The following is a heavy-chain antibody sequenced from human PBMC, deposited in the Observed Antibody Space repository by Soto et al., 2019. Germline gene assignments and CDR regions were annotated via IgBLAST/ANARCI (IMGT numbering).Heavy chain of an antibody. Sequence: ASVKVSCKASGYTFTSYDINWLRQATGQGLEWMGWMNPNSGNTGYAQKFQGRVTMTRNTSISTAYMELSSLRSEDTAVYYCATGGVYDFWIGYYPDMAVWGQGTTVTVSS. J-gene: IGHJ6*02. CDR3: ATGGVYDFWIGYYPDMAV. CDR2: MNPNSGNT. D-gene: IGHD3-3*01. V-gene: IGHV1-8*01. CDR1: GYTFTSYD.